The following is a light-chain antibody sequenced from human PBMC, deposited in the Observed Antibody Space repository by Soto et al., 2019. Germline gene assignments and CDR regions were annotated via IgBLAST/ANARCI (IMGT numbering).Light chain of an antibody. CDR2: DAS. Sequence: DIQMTQSPSTLSASVGDRVTITCQASQDISNYLNWYQQKPGKAPKLLIYDASNLETGVPSRFSGSGSGTDFTLTISSLQSEDFATYYCQQSYTTPITFGQGTRLEI. CDR1: QDISNY. CDR3: QQSYTTPIT. V-gene: IGKV1-33*01. J-gene: IGKJ5*01.